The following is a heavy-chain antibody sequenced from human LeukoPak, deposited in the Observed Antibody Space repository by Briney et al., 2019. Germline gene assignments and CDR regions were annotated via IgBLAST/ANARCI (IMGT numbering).Heavy chain of an antibody. J-gene: IGHJ3*02. CDR2: ISSSGSTI. V-gene: IGHV3-11*04. D-gene: IGHD2-2*01. Sequence: PGGSLRLSCAASGFTFSDYYMSWIRQAPGKGLEWVSYISSSGSTIYYADSVKGRFTISRDNAKNSLYLQMNSLRAEDTAVYYCARVSSQYQLGAFDIWGLGTMVTVSS. CDR1: GFTFSDYY. CDR3: ARVSSQYQLGAFDI.